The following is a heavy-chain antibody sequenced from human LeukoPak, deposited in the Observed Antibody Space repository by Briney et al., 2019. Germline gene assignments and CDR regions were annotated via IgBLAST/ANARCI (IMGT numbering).Heavy chain of an antibody. J-gene: IGHJ3*02. CDR2: IYYSGNT. CDR1: GVSLSSDNYY. V-gene: IGHV4-31*03. CDR3: ARDPTVLNNDGLVI. D-gene: IGHD4-17*01. Sequence: SETLSLTCTVSGVSLSSDNYYCSWIRQHPGKGLEWIGCIYYSGNTFYNPSLKSRVTRSIDTSKNNFSLRLSPVTAADTAVYYCARDPTVLNNDGLVIWGPGTMVTVSS.